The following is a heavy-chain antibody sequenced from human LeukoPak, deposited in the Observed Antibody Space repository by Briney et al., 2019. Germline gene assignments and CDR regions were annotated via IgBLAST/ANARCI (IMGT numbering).Heavy chain of an antibody. J-gene: IGHJ3*02. CDR1: GFTFSSSA. CDR2: ISGGGDIT. Sequence: PGGSLRLSCAASGFTFSSSAMTWVRQAPGKGLEWVSDISGGGDITYYADSVKGRFTISRDNSKNTLYLQMNSLRAEDTAVYYCAKDMGLNGNWFAFDIWGQGTMVTVSS. CDR3: AKDMGLNGNWFAFDI. V-gene: IGHV3-23*01. D-gene: IGHD4/OR15-4a*01.